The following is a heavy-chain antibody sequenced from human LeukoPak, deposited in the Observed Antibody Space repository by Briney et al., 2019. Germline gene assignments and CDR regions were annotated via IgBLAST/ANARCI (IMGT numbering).Heavy chain of an antibody. J-gene: IGHJ4*02. V-gene: IGHV3-48*03. D-gene: IGHD6-19*01. CDR3: ARVSPYSSGWSVDY. Sequence: GRSLRLSCAASGFTFSSYEMNWVRQAPGKGLEWVSYISSSGSTIYYADSVKGRFTISRDNAKNSLYLQMNSLRAEDTAVYYCARVSPYSSGWSVDYWGQGTLVTVSS. CDR1: GFTFSSYE. CDR2: ISSSGSTI.